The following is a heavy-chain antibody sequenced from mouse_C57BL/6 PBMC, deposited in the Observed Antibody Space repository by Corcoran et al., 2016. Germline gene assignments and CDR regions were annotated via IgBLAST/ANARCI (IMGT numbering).Heavy chain of an antibody. D-gene: IGHD1-1*01. CDR2: INHNNCGT. J-gene: IGHJ1*03. Sequence: EVQLPQSGPELVKPGASVKISCKASGYTFTDYYMNWVKQSHGKSLAWIGDINHNNCGTSYNQKFKGKATLTVDKSSSTAYMELRSLTSEDSAVYYCERGSSYGYFDVGGTGTTVTVSS. CDR1: GYTFTDYY. CDR3: ERGSSYGYFDV. V-gene: IGHV1-26*01.